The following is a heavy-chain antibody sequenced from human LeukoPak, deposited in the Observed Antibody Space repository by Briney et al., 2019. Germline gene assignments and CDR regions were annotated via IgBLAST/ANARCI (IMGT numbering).Heavy chain of an antibody. J-gene: IGHJ4*02. CDR1: GGSFSGYY. CDR2: INHSGST. Sequence: PSETLSLTCAVYGGSFSGYYWSWIRQPPGKGLEWIGEINHSGSTNYNPSLKSRVTISVDTSKNQFSLKLSSVTAADTAVYYCARQARITIFGVVTSKDYWGQGTLVTVSS. CDR3: ARQARITIFGVVTSKDY. V-gene: IGHV4-34*01. D-gene: IGHD3-3*01.